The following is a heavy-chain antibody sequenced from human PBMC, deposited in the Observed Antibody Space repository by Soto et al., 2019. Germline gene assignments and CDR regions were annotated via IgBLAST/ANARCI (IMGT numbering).Heavy chain of an antibody. CDR2: IVSGGST. CDR3: ATDARNVGIGYFDS. CDR1: GFKVGSSY. V-gene: IGHV3-53*01. J-gene: IGHJ4*02. D-gene: IGHD1-26*01. Sequence: EVKVIESGGDLIEPGGSLRLSCAASGFKVGSSYVTWVRQAPGEGLEWVSVIVSGGSTHYADSVTGRFTVSRNVSNNTVYLHMSSLRAEDTAVYFCATDARNVGIGYFDSWGLGPLVTVSS.